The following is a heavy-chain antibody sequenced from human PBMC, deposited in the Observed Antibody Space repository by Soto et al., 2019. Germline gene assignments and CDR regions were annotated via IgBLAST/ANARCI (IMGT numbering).Heavy chain of an antibody. CDR1: GESLSCHY. CDR2: IRPGGTT. V-gene: IGHV4-34*01. D-gene: IGHD3-10*01. J-gene: IGHJ4*02. Sequence: PSETLSLTCASYGESLSCHYWNWIRQPPGKGLEWIGEIRPGGTTNYNPSLKSRVSMSIDMSKNQFSLRLTSLTAADTAMYYCARGDLFELFHWGQGTLVTVSS. CDR3: ARGDLFELFH.